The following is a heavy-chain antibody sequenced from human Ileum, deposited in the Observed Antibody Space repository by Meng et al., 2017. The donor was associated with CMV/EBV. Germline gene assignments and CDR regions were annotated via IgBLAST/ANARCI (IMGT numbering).Heavy chain of an antibody. CDR2: IDWDDNK. V-gene: IGHV2-70*20. CDR3: ARMPPYSGFDYGMDV. D-gene: IGHD5-12*01. CDR1: GFSLTTNSRMC. Sequence: SGPTLVTPTQTLTLTCTFSGFSLTTNSRMCVSWVRQPPGKALEWLEPIDWDDNKYFSSSLKTRPTVSKDTSKNQVVLTMTNMDPVDTGTYYCARMPPYSGFDYGMDVWGQGTTVTVSS. J-gene: IGHJ6*02.